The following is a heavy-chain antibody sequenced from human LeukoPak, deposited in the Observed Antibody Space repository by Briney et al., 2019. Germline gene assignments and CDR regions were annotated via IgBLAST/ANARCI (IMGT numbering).Heavy chain of an antibody. J-gene: IGHJ5*02. Sequence: GGSLRLSFAASGFPFSSYAMSWVRPAPGKGLGWVSAIIGSGGSTYFADSVKGRFTISRDSSKNTLYLQMNSLRAEDTAVYYCATARGDSSSSNWFDPWGQGTLVTVSS. CDR1: GFPFSSYA. V-gene: IGHV3-23*01. CDR3: ATARGDSSSSNWFDP. CDR2: IIGSGGST. D-gene: IGHD3-22*01.